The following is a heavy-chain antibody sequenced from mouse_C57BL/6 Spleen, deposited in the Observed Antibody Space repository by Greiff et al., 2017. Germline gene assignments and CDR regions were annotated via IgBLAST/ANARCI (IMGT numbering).Heavy chain of an antibody. CDR3: ARHEGETAQAVGGCAY. CDR2: FYPGSGSI. J-gene: IGHJ3*01. D-gene: IGHD3-2*02. V-gene: IGHV1-62-2*01. CDR1: GYTFTEYT. Sequence: VQLQQSGAELVKPGASVTLSCKASGYTFTEYTIHWVKQRSGQGLEWIGWFYPGSGSIKYNEKFKDKATLTADTSSSTVYMELSRLTSADSAVYFCARHEGETAQAVGGCAYWGQGTLVTVSA.